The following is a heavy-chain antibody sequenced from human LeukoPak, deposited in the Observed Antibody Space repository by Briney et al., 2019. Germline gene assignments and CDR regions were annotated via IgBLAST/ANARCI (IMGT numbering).Heavy chain of an antibody. D-gene: IGHD1-26*01. CDR1: GYSISSGYY. CDR3: ARGRATSLWRVIRYYMDV. CDR2: IYHSGST. Sequence: SETLSLTCTVSGYSISSGYYWGWIRQPPGKGLEWIGSIYHSGSTYYNPSLKSRVTISVDTSKNQFSLKLSSVTAADTAVYYCARGRATSLWRVIRYYMDVWGKGTTVTVSS. V-gene: IGHV4-38-2*02. J-gene: IGHJ6*03.